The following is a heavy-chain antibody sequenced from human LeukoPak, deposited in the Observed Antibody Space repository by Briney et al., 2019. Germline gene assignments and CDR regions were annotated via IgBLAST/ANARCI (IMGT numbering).Heavy chain of an antibody. J-gene: IGHJ6*04. Sequence: SETLSLTCTVSGGSISTYYWSWIRQPPGKGLEWIGYMYHSGSTNYNPSLKSRVTISVDTSKNQFSLKLSSVTAADTAVYYCARDRDGGYILDAWGKGTTVTVSS. CDR1: GGSISTYY. D-gene: IGHD4-17*01. CDR2: MYHSGST. CDR3: ARDRDGGYILDA. V-gene: IGHV4-59*01.